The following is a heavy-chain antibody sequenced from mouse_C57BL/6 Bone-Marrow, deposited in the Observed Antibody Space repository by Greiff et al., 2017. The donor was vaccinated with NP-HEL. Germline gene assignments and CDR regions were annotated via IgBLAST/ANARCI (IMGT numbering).Heavy chain of an antibody. D-gene: IGHD2-1*01. CDR1: GYTFTSYW. J-gene: IGHJ3*01. V-gene: IGHV1-69*01. Sequence: VQLQQSGAELVMPGASVKLSCKASGYTFTSYWMHWVKQRPGQGLEWIGEIDPSDSYTNYNQKFKGKSTLTVDKSSSTAYMQLSSLTSEDSAVYYCARGRGNPFAYWGQGTLVTVSA. CDR3: ARGRGNPFAY. CDR2: IDPSDSYT.